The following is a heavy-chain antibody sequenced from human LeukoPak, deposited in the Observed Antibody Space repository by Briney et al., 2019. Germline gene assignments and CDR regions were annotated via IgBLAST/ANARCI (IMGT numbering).Heavy chain of an antibody. D-gene: IGHD3-10*01. CDR1: GGSTSRYT. Sequence: SETLSLTCTVSGGSTSRYTRSSVRQPAGKGLERIGRIYTSGSTNYNPSLKSRVTMSVDTSKNQFSLKLSSVTAADTAVYYSARDEYASGTYSAFDYWGKRILVTVSS. CDR3: ARDEYASGTYSAFDY. J-gene: IGHJ4*02. V-gene: IGHV4-4*07. CDR2: IYTSGST.